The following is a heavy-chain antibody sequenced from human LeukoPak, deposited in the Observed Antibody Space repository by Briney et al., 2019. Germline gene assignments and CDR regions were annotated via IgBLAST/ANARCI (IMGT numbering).Heavy chain of an antibody. CDR1: GFTFSSSA. J-gene: IGHJ4*02. V-gene: IGHV3-23*01. D-gene: IGHD5-12*01. Sequence: GGSLRLSCAASGFTFSSSAMSWVRQVPGKGLEWVSGISASGGSTSYADSVRGRFTISRDNSKNTLWLQMNSLRAEDTAIYYCAKGTDIVATYFDYWGQGTLVTVSS. CDR2: ISASGGST. CDR3: AKGTDIVATYFDY.